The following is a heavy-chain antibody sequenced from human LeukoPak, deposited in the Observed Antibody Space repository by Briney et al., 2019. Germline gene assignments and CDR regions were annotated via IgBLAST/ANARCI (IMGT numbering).Heavy chain of an antibody. D-gene: IGHD3-3*01. Sequence: ASVKVSCKASGYTFTGYYMHWVRQAPGQGLEWMGRINPNSGGTNYAQKFQGRVTMTRDSSISTAYMELSRLRSDDTAVYYCASGDFWSSPTRDYWGQGTLVTVSS. CDR3: ASGDFWSSPTRDY. CDR1: GYTFTGYY. J-gene: IGHJ4*02. CDR2: INPNSGGT. V-gene: IGHV1-2*06.